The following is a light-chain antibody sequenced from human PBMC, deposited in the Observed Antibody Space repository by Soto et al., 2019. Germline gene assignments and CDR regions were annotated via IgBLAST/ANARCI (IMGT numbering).Light chain of an antibody. CDR3: QQYDSFPLS. CDR2: GAS. Sequence: DIQMTQSPSSLSASVGDRVAITCRSSQSISDYLNWYQQKPGKALKLVIYGASNLQSGVPPRFSGSGSGSDFTLTISSLQPEDIATYYCQQYDSFPLSFGGGTKVEIK. J-gene: IGKJ4*01. CDR1: QSISDY. V-gene: IGKV1-33*01.